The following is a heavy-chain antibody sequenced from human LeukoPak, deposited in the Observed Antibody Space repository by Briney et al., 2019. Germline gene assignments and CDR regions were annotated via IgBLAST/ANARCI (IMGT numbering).Heavy chain of an antibody. D-gene: IGHD5-18*01. V-gene: IGHV4-61*05. J-gene: IGHJ4*02. CDR3: ARGGYSYGYDDDFDY. CDR1: GGPISRSRYY. CDR2: IYNSGGT. Sequence: SETLSLTCSVSGGPISRSRYYWGWIRQPPGKGLEWIGYIYNSGGTNYNPSLKSRVTISVDTAKNQFSLELSYVTAADTAVYYCARGGYSYGYDDDFDYWGQGTLVTVSS.